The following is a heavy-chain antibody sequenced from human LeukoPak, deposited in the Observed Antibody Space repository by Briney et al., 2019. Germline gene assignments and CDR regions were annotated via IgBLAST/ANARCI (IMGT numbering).Heavy chain of an antibody. CDR1: GFTFSNYW. D-gene: IGHD1-26*01. Sequence: GGSLRLSCAASGFTFSNYWMHWVRQAPGKGLVWVSRISSDESITSYADSVKGRFTISRDNAKNTLFLQMNSLRAEDTAVYYCARGPQLHDAFDIWGQGTMVTVSS. V-gene: IGHV3-74*01. J-gene: IGHJ3*02. CDR3: ARGPQLHDAFDI. CDR2: ISSDESIT.